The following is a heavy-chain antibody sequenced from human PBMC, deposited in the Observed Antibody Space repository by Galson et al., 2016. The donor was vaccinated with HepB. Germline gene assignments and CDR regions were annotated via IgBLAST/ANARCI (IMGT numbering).Heavy chain of an antibody. D-gene: IGHD1-14*01. Sequence: SLRLSCAASGFTFRTYSMNWVRQAPGKGLEWVSVISSSVSYIYYADSVKGRFTISRDNAKNSLYLHMNSLRVEDTAVYYCARGGRTEETSLVYWGQGTLVTVSS. V-gene: IGHV3-21*01. CDR3: ARGGRTEETSLVY. CDR2: ISSSVSYI. J-gene: IGHJ4*02. CDR1: GFTFRTYS.